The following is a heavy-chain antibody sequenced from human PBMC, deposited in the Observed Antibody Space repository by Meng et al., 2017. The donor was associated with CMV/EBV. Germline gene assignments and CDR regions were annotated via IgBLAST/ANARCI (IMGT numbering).Heavy chain of an antibody. D-gene: IGHD6-19*01. J-gene: IGHJ4*02. V-gene: IGHV4-59*01. CDR2: IYYSGST. Sequence: SETLSLTCTVSGGSISSYYWSWIRQPPGKGLEWIGYIYYSGSTNYNPSLKSRVTISVDTSKNQFSLKLSSVTAADTAVYYCATPEGGWYDYWGQGTLVTVSS. CDR1: GGSISSYY. CDR3: ATPEGGWYDY.